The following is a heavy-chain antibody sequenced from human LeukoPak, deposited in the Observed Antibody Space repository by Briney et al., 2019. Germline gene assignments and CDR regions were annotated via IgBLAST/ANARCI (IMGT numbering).Heavy chain of an antibody. CDR2: IGGSGGST. J-gene: IGHJ3*02. CDR1: GFTFSSYA. V-gene: IGHV3-23*01. D-gene: IGHD4-17*01. CDR3: AKVEGYGDYFDAFDI. Sequence: GGSLRLSCAASGFTFSSYAVSWVRQAPGKGLEWVSAIGGSGGSTYYADSVKGRFTISRDNSENTLYLQMNSLRAEDTAVYYCAKVEGYGDYFDAFDIWGQGTMVTVSS.